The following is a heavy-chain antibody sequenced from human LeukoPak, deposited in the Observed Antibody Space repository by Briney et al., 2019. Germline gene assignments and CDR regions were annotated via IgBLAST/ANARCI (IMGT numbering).Heavy chain of an antibody. V-gene: IGHV3-21*01. Sequence: GGSLTLSCAPSRFTFSSYRMLWARRAPGKGLEWVSSISSSSSYIYYADSVEGRFTISRDNAKNSMYLQINSLRAEDTAVYYCARVDYDSSGPDYWGQGTLVTVSS. J-gene: IGHJ4*02. D-gene: IGHD3-22*01. CDR3: ARVDYDSSGPDY. CDR1: RFTFSSYR. CDR2: ISSSSSYI.